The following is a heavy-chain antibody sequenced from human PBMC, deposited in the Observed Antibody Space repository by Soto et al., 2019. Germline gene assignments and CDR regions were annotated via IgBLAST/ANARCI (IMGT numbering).Heavy chain of an antibody. CDR3: ARGLRAGFPYYYYGMDV. D-gene: IGHD3-10*01. Sequence: SDSLSLTCAVYGGSFWGYYWSGIRQHPGKGLEWIGEINHSGSTNYNPSLKSRVTISVDTSKNQFSLKLSSVTAADTAVYYCARGLRAGFPYYYYGMDVWGQGTTVTVSS. CDR2: INHSGST. V-gene: IGHV4-34*01. CDR1: GGSFWGYY. J-gene: IGHJ6*02.